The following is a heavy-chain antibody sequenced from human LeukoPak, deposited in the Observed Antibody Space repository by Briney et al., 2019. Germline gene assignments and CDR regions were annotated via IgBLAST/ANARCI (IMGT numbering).Heavy chain of an antibody. Sequence: SETLSLTCTVSGGSISSYYWSWIRQPAGKGLEWIGEINHSGSTNYNPSLKSRVTISVDTSKNQFSLKLSSVTAADTAVYYCARLPFWSGYSYWGQGTLVTVSS. CDR2: INHSGST. V-gene: IGHV4-34*01. D-gene: IGHD3-3*01. CDR3: ARLPFWSGYSY. CDR1: GGSISSYY. J-gene: IGHJ4*02.